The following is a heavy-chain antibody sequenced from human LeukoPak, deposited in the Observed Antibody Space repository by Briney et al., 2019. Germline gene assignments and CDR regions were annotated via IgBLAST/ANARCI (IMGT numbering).Heavy chain of an antibody. CDR3: ARGRQGIFDY. Sequence: SETLSLTCTVYGGSFSGYYWSWIRQPPGKGLEWIGEINHSGSTNYNPSLKSRVIISVDTSKNQFSLNLSSVTAADTAVYYCARGRQGIFDYWGQGTLVTVSS. J-gene: IGHJ4*02. D-gene: IGHD6-13*01. V-gene: IGHV4-34*01. CDR1: GGSFSGYY. CDR2: INHSGST.